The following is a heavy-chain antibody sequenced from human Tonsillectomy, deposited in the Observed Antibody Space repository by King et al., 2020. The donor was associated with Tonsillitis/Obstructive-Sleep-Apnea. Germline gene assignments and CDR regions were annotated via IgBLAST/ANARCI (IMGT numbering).Heavy chain of an antibody. Sequence: QLVQSGAEVKKPVESLKISCKGSGYSFSSYCIAWVRQMPGKCLEWWGIIYPGDSDTRYSPSFQGQVTISADKSISTAYLQWSSLKASDTAMYYCARHKSGRTEFDYWGQGTRVTVSS. CDR2: IYPGDSDT. V-gene: IGHV5-51*01. J-gene: IGHJ4*02. D-gene: IGHD1-1*01. CDR1: GYSFSSYC. CDR3: ARHKSGRTEFDY.